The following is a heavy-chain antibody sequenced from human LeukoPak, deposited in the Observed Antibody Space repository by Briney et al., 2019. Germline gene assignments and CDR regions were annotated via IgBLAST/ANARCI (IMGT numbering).Heavy chain of an antibody. CDR3: ARSYYYGSGITFFDY. J-gene: IGHJ4*02. D-gene: IGHD3-10*01. Sequence: ASVKVSCKASGYTFTSYDINWVRQATGQGLEWMGWMNPNSGNTGYAQKFQGRVTITADESTSTAYMELSSLRSEDTAVYYCARSYYYGSGITFFDYWGQGTLVTVSS. CDR1: GYTFTSYD. CDR2: MNPNSGNT. V-gene: IGHV1-8*01.